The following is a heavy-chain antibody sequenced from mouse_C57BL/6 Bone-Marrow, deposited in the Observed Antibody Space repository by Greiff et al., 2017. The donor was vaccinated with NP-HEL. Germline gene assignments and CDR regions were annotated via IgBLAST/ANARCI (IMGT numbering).Heavy chain of an antibody. D-gene: IGHD2-4*01. CDR2: INPSTGGT. V-gene: IGHV1-42*01. Sequence: VQLQQSGPELVKPGASVKISCKASGYSFTGYYMNWVKQSPEKSLEWIGEINPSTGGTTYNQKFKAKATLTVDKSSSTAYMQLKSLTSEDSAVYYCARSGDYPYAMDYWGQGTSVTVSS. CDR1: GYSFTGYY. J-gene: IGHJ4*01. CDR3: ARSGDYPYAMDY.